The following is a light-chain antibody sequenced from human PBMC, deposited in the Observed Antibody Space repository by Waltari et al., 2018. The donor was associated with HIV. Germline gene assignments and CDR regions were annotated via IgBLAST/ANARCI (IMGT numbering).Light chain of an antibody. Sequence: QSALTQPASVSGSLGQSITISCTGTRSDVGGHNSLSWYDQHPGKAPKLLISDVSNRPSGVSNRFSGSKSGNTASLTISGLQAEDEADYYCSSYTANSRIFGGGTRLTVL. CDR2: DVS. CDR1: RSDVGGHNS. CDR3: SSYTANSRI. J-gene: IGLJ2*01. V-gene: IGLV2-14*03.